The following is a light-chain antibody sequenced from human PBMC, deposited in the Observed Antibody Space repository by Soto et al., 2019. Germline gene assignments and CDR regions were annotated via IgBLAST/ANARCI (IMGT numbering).Light chain of an antibody. CDR1: QSVLYSSNNKNY. CDR3: QQYYCTPFIFT. Sequence: DLVMTQSPDSLAVSLGERATINCKSSQSVLYSSNNKNYLAWYQQKPGQPPKLLIYWASTRESVVPDRFSGSGSGTDFTLTISSLQAEDVAVYYCQQYYCTPFIFTFGPGTKVDIK. J-gene: IGKJ3*01. CDR2: WAS. V-gene: IGKV4-1*01.